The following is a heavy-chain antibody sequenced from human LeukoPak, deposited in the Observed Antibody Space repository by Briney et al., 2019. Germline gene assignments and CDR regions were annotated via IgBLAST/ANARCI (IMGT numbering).Heavy chain of an antibody. V-gene: IGHV3-7*04. Sequence: GGSLRLSCAASGFSFSTSWMSWVRQAPGEGLEWVANINPDGSDKCYVDSVKGRFTISRDNAKNSLYLQMNSLRAEDTAVYYCARGWAVAGTRDYWGQGTLVTVSS. J-gene: IGHJ4*02. CDR3: ARGWAVAGTRDY. D-gene: IGHD6-19*01. CDR1: GFSFSTSW. CDR2: INPDGSDK.